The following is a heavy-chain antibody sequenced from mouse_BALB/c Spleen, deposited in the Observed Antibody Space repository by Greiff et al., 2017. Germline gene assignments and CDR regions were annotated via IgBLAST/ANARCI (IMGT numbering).Heavy chain of an antibody. J-gene: IGHJ2*01. CDR3: TRDPAKDY. D-gene: IGHD1-2*01. CDR2: ISSGGSYT. V-gene: IGHV5-6-4*01. Sequence: EVQRVESGGGLVKPGGSLKLSCAASGFTFSSYTMSWVRQTPEKRLEWVATISSGGSYTYYPDSVKGRFTISRDNAKNTLYLQMSSLKSEDTAMYYCTRDPAKDYWGQGTTLTVSS. CDR1: GFTFSSYT.